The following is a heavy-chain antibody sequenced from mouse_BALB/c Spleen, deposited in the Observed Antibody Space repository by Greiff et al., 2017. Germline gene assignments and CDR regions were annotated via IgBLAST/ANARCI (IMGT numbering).Heavy chain of an antibody. CDR1: GFTFSSYA. CDR3: AGDGSWFAY. J-gene: IGHJ3*01. CDR2: ISSGGST. V-gene: IGHV5-6-5*01. D-gene: IGHD3-3*01. Sequence: DVKLVESGGGLVKPGGSLKLSCAASGFTFSSYAMSWVRQTPEKRLEWVASISSGGSTYYPDSVKGRFTISRDNARNILYLQMSSLRSEDTAMYYCAGDGSWFAYWGQGTLVTVSA.